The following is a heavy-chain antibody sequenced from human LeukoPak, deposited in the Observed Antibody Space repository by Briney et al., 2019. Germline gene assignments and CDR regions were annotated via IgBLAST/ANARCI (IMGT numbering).Heavy chain of an antibody. J-gene: IGHJ4*02. Sequence: PGGSLRLSCAASGFTFSDYGMSWVRQAPGKGLEWVSAISGSGADTYYADSVKGRFTISRDNSKNTLYLQMNSLRAEDTAVYYCAKEGTSSGSYYFDYWGQGTLVTVSS. CDR3: AKEGTSSGSYYFDY. V-gene: IGHV3-23*01. D-gene: IGHD1-26*01. CDR1: GFTFSDYG. CDR2: ISGSGADT.